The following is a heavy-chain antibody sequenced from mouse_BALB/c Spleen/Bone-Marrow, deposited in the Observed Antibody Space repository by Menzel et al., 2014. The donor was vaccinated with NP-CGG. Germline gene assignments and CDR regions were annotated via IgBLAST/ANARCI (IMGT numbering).Heavy chain of an antibody. CDR1: GYGFISYW. CDR3: ARGDFDYDFTMDY. CDR2: VFPGDGDT. Sequence: VQHQESGAELVRRGSSETISCKAFGYGFISYWLYWEKQRLGQGLEWIGQVFPGDGDTSYYAQYKGKATLTDDRSTGTAFMQLSRLTVEDSEIYFCARGDFDYDFTMDYWGQGPSVTVSS. V-gene: IGHV1-80*01. D-gene: IGHD2-4*01. J-gene: IGHJ4*01.